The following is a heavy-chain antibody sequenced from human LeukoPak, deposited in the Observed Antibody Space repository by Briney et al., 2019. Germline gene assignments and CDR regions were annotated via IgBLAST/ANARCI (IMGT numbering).Heavy chain of an antibody. Sequence: PGGSLRPSCAASGFTFDAYTMHWVRQAQGKGLEWGSGISWNSGSIGYADSVKGRFTISIDNAKNSLYLQMSSLRAEDTALYYCAKALWFGELSIDYWGQGTLVTVSS. V-gene: IGHV3-9*01. CDR3: AKALWFGELSIDY. J-gene: IGHJ4*02. D-gene: IGHD3-10*01. CDR2: ISWNSGSI. CDR1: GFTFDAYT.